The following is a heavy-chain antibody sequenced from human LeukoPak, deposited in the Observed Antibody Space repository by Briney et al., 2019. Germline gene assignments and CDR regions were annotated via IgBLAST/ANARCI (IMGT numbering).Heavy chain of an antibody. V-gene: IGHV1-2*02. CDR1: GYTFTDYY. CDR3: ARDKSGRYEY. J-gene: IGHJ4*02. D-gene: IGHD1-26*01. Sequence: ASVKVSCKASGYTFTDYYTHWVRQAPGQGLEWMGLINPNSGGTNYAQKFQGRVTMTRDTSISTAYMELSRLRPDDTAVYYCARDKSGRYEYWGQGTLVTVSS. CDR2: INPNSGGT.